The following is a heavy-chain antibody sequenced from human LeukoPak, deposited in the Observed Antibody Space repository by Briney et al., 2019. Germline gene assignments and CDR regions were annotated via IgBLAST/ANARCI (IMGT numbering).Heavy chain of an antibody. Sequence: PGGSLRLSCAASGFTFSSYAMSWVRQAPGKGLEWVSAISGSGGSTYYADSVKGRFTISRDNSKNTLYLQMGSLRAEDMAVYYCARGGVRGVIIKGFDYWGQGTLVTVSS. CDR3: ARGGVRGVIIKGFDY. CDR2: ISGSGGST. D-gene: IGHD3-10*01. CDR1: GFTFSSYA. J-gene: IGHJ4*02. V-gene: IGHV3-23*01.